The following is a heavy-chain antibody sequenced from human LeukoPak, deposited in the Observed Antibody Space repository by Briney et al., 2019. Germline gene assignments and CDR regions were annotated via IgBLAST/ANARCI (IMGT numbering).Heavy chain of an antibody. CDR1: GFTFNVYA. D-gene: IGHD1-26*01. V-gene: IGHV3-21*06. Sequence: GGSLRLSCAVSGFTFNVYAMHWVRQIPGKGPEWISSISGSRDFIYYADSVKGRFTISRDNAKNSLYLDMYSLRVEDTAVYFCARALVGAAFDTWGQGALVTVSS. J-gene: IGHJ4*02. CDR3: ARALVGAAFDT. CDR2: ISGSRDFI.